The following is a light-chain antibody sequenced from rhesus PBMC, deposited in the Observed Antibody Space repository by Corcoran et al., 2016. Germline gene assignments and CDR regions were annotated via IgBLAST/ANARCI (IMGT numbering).Light chain of an antibody. J-gene: IGKJ1*01. CDR1: QHISNY. CDR3: QQHVFYPPWA. V-gene: IGKV1S16*01. Sequence: DIQMTQSPSSLSASVGDTVTVTCRASQHISNYLAWYQQKPGKAPKPLISYASILPSGVPSRFSGSGFGTDFTLTISSLQPEDFAVYYCQQHVFYPPWAFGQGTKVEIK. CDR2: YAS.